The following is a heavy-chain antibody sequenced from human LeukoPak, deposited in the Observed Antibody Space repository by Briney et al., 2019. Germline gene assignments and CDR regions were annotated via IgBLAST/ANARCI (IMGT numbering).Heavy chain of an antibody. Sequence: GASVKVSCKASGYTFTSYGISWVRQAPGQGLEWMGGIIPIFGTANYAQKFQGRVTITADESTSTAYMELSSLRSEDTAVYYCARGDVRPGGYWDAFDIWGQGTMVTVSS. D-gene: IGHD3-22*01. CDR1: GYTFTSYG. V-gene: IGHV1-69*13. CDR3: ARGDVRPGGYWDAFDI. CDR2: IIPIFGTA. J-gene: IGHJ3*02.